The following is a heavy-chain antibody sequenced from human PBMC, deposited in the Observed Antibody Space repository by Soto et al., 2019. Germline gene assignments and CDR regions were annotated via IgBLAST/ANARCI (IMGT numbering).Heavy chain of an antibody. CDR3: AKGSRGYSSSWYDY. CDR2: ISGSGDNT. CDR1: GFGGYA. J-gene: IGHJ4*02. D-gene: IGHD6-13*01. V-gene: IGHV3-23*01. Sequence: EVQLLESGGGLVQPGGSLRLSCAGSGFGGYAMSWVRQAPGKGLEWVSGISGSGDNTNYADSVTGRFTISRDNSKNTLYLQMNSLRAEDTAVYYCAKGSRGYSSSWYDYWGQGTQVTVSS.